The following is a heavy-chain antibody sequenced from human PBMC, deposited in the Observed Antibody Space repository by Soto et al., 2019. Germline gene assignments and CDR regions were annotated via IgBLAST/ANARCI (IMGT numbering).Heavy chain of an antibody. CDR1: GYTFTSYG. CDR3: ARMGDVPYYYYGMDV. CDR2: INGYNGNT. D-gene: IGHD3-16*01. J-gene: IGHJ6*02. V-gene: IGHV1-18*01. Sequence: QVQLVQSGAEVKKPGASVKVSCKASGYTFTSYGITWVRQAPGQGLEWLGWINGYNGNTNYAQKLQGRVTMTTDTSTSTAYMALRSLRSDDTAGYYCARMGDVPYYYYGMDVWGQGTTVTVSS.